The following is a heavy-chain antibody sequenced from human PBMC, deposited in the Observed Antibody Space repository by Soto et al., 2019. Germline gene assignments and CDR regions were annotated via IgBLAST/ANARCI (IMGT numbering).Heavy chain of an antibody. D-gene: IGHD3-22*01. Sequence: TLSLTCTVSGGSISSGGYYWSWIRQHPGKGLEWIGYIYYSGSTYYNPSLKSRVTISVDTSKNQFSLKLSPVTAAETAWYYCAGDGIGHYDSSGYAPGYYYGMDVWGQGTTVTVSS. CDR3: AGDGIGHYDSSGYAPGYYYGMDV. CDR1: GGSISSGGYY. CDR2: IYYSGST. V-gene: IGHV4-31*03. J-gene: IGHJ6*02.